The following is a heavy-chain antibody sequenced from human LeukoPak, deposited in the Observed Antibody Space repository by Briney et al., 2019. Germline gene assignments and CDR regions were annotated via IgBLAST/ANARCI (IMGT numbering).Heavy chain of an antibody. CDR2: MHTNSGGT. D-gene: IGHD3-3*01. V-gene: IGHV1-2*02. Sequence: ASVKVSCKASGYTFTAYFVHWVRQAPRQGVEWTGWMHTNSGGTNYAQKFQGRVTMTRDTSIGTAYLELSRLSPDDTAIYYCVRDKDDFWSGYPVDLWGQGTLVTVSS. CDR1: GYTFTAYF. J-gene: IGHJ5*02. CDR3: VRDKDDFWSGYPVDL.